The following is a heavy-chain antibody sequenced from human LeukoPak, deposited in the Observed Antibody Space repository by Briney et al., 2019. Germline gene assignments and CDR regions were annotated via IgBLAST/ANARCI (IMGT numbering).Heavy chain of an antibody. D-gene: IGHD6-19*01. CDR2: IYYSGST. V-gene: IGHV4-39*01. CDR3: MAVAVRVDY. CDR1: GGSISSSSYY. Sequence: ETLSLTCTVSGGSISSSSYYWGWIRQPPGKGLEWIGSIYYSGSTYYNPSLKSRVTISVDTSKNQFSLKLSSVTAADTAVYYCMAVAVRVDYWGQGTLVTVSS. J-gene: IGHJ4*02.